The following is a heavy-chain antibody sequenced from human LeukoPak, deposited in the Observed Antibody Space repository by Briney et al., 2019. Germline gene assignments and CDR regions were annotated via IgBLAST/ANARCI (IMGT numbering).Heavy chain of an antibody. Sequence: PGGSLRLSCAASGFTFSRHSINWVRQAPGKGLKWVSSISNTGNNLYYADSVKGRFTISRDNAKNSLSLQMNSLRAEDTAVYYCARVGWYGVAGTPIDYWGQGTLVTVSS. CDR2: ISNTGNNL. J-gene: IGHJ4*02. CDR3: ARVGWYGVAGTPIDY. CDR1: GFTFSRHS. D-gene: IGHD6-19*01. V-gene: IGHV3-21*04.